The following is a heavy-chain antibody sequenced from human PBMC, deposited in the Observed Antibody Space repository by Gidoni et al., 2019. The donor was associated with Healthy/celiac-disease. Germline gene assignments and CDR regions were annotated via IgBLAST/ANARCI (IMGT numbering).Heavy chain of an antibody. J-gene: IGHJ6*02. D-gene: IGHD2-2*02. CDR2: INHSGST. CDR1: GGSFSGYY. Sequence: QVQLQQWGAGLWKPSETLSLTCAVYGGSFSGYYWSWIRKPPGKGLEWIGEINHSGSTNYTPSLKSRVTISVDTSKNQFSLKLSSVTAADTAVYYCARARRGIVVVPAAILRMRYYGMDVWGQGTTVTVSS. V-gene: IGHV4-34*01. CDR3: ARARRGIVVVPAAILRMRYYGMDV.